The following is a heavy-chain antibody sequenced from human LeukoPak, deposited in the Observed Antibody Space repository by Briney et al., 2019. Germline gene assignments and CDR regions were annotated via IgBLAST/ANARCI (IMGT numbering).Heavy chain of an antibody. D-gene: IGHD2-15*01. V-gene: IGHV4-38-2*01. CDR2: IYHSGST. CDR3: ARHPIVVVVAATRGAFDI. J-gene: IGHJ3*02. CDR1: GYSISSGYY. Sequence: PSETLSLTCAVSGYSISSGYYWGWIRQPPWKGLEWIGSIYHSGSTYYNPSLKSRVTISVDTSKNQFSLKLSSVTAADTAVYYCARHPIVVVVAATRGAFDIWGQGTVVTVSS.